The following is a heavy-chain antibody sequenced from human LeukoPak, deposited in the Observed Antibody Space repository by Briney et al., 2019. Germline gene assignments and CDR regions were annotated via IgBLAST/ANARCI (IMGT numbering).Heavy chain of an antibody. CDR3: VKDQGLAVAGTIDY. J-gene: IGHJ4*02. D-gene: IGHD6-19*01. Sequence: PGGSLRLSCAASGFTFSSNGVHWVRQAPGKGLEWVAAISYDGSDKYYADSVKGRFTISRDNSKSTLYLQMNSLRAEDTAVYYCVKDQGLAVAGTIDYWGQGTLVTVSS. V-gene: IGHV3-30*18. CDR2: ISYDGSDK. CDR1: GFTFSSNG.